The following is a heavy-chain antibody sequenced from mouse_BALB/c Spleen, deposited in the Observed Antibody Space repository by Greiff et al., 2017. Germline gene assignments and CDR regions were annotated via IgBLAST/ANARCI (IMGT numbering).Heavy chain of an antibody. CDR3: ARGGFYAMDY. CDR1: GFTFSSFC. V-gene: IGHV5-17*02. J-gene: IGHJ4*01. Sequence: VKLVASGGGLVQPGGSLKLSFAASGFTFSSFCMHWVRQAPEQGLEWVAYISSGSSTIYYADTVKGRFTISRDNPKNTLFLQMTSLRSEDTAMYYCARGGFYAMDYWGQGTSVTVSS. CDR2: ISSGSSTI.